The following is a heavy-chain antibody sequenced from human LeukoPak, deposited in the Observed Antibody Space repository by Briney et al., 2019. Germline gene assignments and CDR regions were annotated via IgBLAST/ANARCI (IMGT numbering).Heavy chain of an antibody. D-gene: IGHD3-10*01. CDR3: AREVNMVLGR. J-gene: IGHJ4*02. V-gene: IGHV6-1*01. Sequence: SQTLSLTCAISGDSVSSNSATWNWIRQSPSRGLEWLGRTYYMSKWNNDYALSVKSRITINPDTSKNQFSLQLKSVTPEDAAVYYCAREVNMVLGRWGQGTLVTVSS. CDR1: GDSVSSNSAT. CDR2: TYYMSKWNN.